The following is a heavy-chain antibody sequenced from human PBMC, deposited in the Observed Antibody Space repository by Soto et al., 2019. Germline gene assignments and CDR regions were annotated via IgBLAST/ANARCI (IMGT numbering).Heavy chain of an antibody. J-gene: IGHJ4*02. Sequence: QVQLVESGGGVVQPGRSLRLSCAASGFTFSSYAMHWVRQAPGKGLEWVAVISYDGSNKYYADSVKGRFTISSDNSKNTLYLQMNSLRAEDTAVYYCARAYCSGGSCYDYWGQGTLVTVSS. V-gene: IGHV3-30-3*01. D-gene: IGHD2-15*01. CDR3: ARAYCSGGSCYDY. CDR1: GFTFSSYA. CDR2: ISYDGSNK.